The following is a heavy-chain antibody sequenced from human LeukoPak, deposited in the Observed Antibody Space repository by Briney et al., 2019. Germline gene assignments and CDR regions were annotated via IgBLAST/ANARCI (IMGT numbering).Heavy chain of an antibody. D-gene: IGHD2-2*01. J-gene: IGHJ5*02. CDR1: GFTFNNYN. Sequence: GGSLRLSCAASGFTFNNYNMNWVRQAPGKALEWVSSITSSGTYIFYADSVKGRFTISRDISKNTLYLQMNSLRAEDTAVYYCAKDANIVVVPTADLDPWGQGTLVTVSS. CDR3: AKDANIVVVPTADLDP. CDR2: ITSSGTYI. V-gene: IGHV3-21*04.